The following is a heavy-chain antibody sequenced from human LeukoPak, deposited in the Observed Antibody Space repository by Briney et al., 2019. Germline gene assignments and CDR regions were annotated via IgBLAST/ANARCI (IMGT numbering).Heavy chain of an antibody. CDR1: GYTFTSYY. CDR2: FNPGGGGT. Sequence: EASVEVSCKASGYTFTSYYIHWVRQAPGQGLEWMGIFNPGGGGTSYAQKFQGRVTMTMDTSTSTVYMDLSSLRSEDTAVYYCARGGDYYDSSGYHYAATHWGQGTLVTVSS. J-gene: IGHJ4*02. CDR3: ARGGDYYDSSGYHYAATH. V-gene: IGHV1-46*01. D-gene: IGHD3-22*01.